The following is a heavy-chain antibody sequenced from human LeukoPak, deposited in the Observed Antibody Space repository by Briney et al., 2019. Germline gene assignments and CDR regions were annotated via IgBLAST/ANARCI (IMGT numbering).Heavy chain of an antibody. CDR2: IYSGGST. CDR1: GFTVSSNY. D-gene: IGHD2-2*01. Sequence: GGSLRLSCAASGFTVSSNYMSWVRQAPGKGLEGVAVIYSGGSTYYADSVKGRFTISRDNSKNTLSLQMNCLSAEDAAVFYRARGPGVTFDYWGQGTLVTVSS. V-gene: IGHV3-66*01. CDR3: ARGPGVTFDY. J-gene: IGHJ4*02.